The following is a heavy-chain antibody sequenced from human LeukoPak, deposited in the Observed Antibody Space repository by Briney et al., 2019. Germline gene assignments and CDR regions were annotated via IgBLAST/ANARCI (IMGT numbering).Heavy chain of an antibody. CDR3: ARGHDLYGSGSYRTYYMDV. J-gene: IGHJ6*03. Sequence: SETLSLTCALYGGSFRGYYWSWIRQPPGKGLEGTGEINHSGCTNYNPSLKSRVTMSVATSKNQLSLKLSSVTAADTAVYYCARGHDLYGSGSYRTYYMDVWGKGTTVTVSS. CDR2: INHSGCT. CDR1: GGSFRGYY. D-gene: IGHD3-10*01. V-gene: IGHV4-34*01.